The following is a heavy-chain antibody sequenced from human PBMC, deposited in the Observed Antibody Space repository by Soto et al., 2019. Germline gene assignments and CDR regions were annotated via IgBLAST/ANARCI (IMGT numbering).Heavy chain of an antibody. D-gene: IGHD3-9*01. CDR2: INHSGST. CDR1: GGSFSGYY. J-gene: IGHJ4*02. CDR3: AREKLRYFDWLFDGVVY. Sequence: SETLSLTCAVYGGSFSGYYWSWIRQPPGKGLEWIGEINHSGSTNYNPSLKSRVTISVDTSKNQFSLKLSSVTAADTAVYYCAREKLRYFDWLFDGVVYWGQGTLVTVSS. V-gene: IGHV4-34*01.